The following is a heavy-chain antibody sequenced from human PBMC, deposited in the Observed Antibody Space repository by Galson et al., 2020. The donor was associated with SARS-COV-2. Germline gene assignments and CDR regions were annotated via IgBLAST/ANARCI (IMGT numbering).Heavy chain of an antibody. D-gene: IGHD2-2*02. CDR3: ARDTFEDYYYYGMDV. CDR2: TNPNRGNT. CDR1: GYTFTSYD. V-gene: IGHV1-8*02. Sequence: ASVKVSCKASGYTFTSYDINWVRQATGQGLEWMGWTNPNRGNTGYAPKFQGRVTMTRNTSISTAYMELSSLRSEDTAVYYCARDTFEDYYYYGMDVWGQGTTVTVSS. J-gene: IGHJ6*02.